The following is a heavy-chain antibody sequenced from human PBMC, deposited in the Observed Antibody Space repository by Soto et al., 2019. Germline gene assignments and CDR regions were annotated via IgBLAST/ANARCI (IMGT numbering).Heavy chain of an antibody. V-gene: IGHV1-69*01. CDR1: GGNFRDYA. J-gene: IGHJ6*02. CDR2: IMAVFGTA. Sequence: QVHLVQSGTEVKKPGSSVKVSCKASGGNFRDYAISWVRQAPGQGPEWMGGIMAVFGTATYAQKFQGRVTISADEFTTTAYLELSSLTSGEAAVSYCGTSRGFYADMDVWGQGTTVTVSS. CDR3: GTSRGFYADMDV. D-gene: IGHD3-16*01.